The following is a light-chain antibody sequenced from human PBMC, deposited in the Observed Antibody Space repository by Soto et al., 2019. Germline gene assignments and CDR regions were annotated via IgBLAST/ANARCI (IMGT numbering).Light chain of an antibody. CDR1: SGHSNYA. CDR3: QTWVTGLRV. J-gene: IGLJ1*01. CDR2: LNSDGSH. V-gene: IGLV4-69*01. Sequence: QPVLTQSPSASASLGASVKLTCTLSSGHSNYAIAWHQQQPEKGPRYLMRLNSDGSHRKGDGIPDRFSGSSSGAERYLTISSLQSEDEADYYCQTWVTGLRVFGTGTKLTVL.